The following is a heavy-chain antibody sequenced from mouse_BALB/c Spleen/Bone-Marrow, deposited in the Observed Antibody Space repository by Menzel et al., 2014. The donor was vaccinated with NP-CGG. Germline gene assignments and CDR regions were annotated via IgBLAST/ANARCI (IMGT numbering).Heavy chain of an antibody. CDR3: ARTMIYFYAMDY. Sequence: EVKLMESGPELVKPGASVKVSCKASGYTFTSFVMHWVKQKPGQGLGWIGYINPDNDGTKYNEKFKGKATLTSDKSSTTAYMELSSLTSEDSAVYYCARTMIYFYAMDYWGQGTSVTVSS. CDR1: GYTFTSFV. J-gene: IGHJ4*01. V-gene: IGHV1-14*01. D-gene: IGHD2-4*01. CDR2: INPDNDGT.